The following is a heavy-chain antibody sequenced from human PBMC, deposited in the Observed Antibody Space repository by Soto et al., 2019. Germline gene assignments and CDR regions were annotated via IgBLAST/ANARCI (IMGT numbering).Heavy chain of an antibody. Sequence: PGGSLKLSCAASGFTVSSYGMHWVRQAPGKGLEWVAVISYDGSNKYYADSVKGRFTISRDNSKNTLYLQMNSLRAEDTAVYYCAKSRVATLGALLYYYYYGMDVWGQGTTVTVSS. CDR1: GFTVSSYG. J-gene: IGHJ6*02. CDR3: AKSRVATLGALLYYYYYGMDV. V-gene: IGHV3-30*18. D-gene: IGHD5-12*01. CDR2: ISYDGSNK.